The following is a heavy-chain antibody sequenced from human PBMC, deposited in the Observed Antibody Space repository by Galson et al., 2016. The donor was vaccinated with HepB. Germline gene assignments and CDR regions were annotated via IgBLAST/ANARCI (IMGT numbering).Heavy chain of an antibody. CDR3: ARGQAVARYYGMDV. Sequence: SLRLSCAASGFTFSTYVIHWVRQAPGKGLEWVSVIYSGGSTYYADSVKGRFIISRDNSKNTLYLQMNSLRAEDTAVYHCARGQAVARYYGMDVWGQGTTVTVSS. CDR2: IYSGGST. V-gene: IGHV3-53*01. CDR1: GFTFSTYV. J-gene: IGHJ6*02. D-gene: IGHD6-19*01.